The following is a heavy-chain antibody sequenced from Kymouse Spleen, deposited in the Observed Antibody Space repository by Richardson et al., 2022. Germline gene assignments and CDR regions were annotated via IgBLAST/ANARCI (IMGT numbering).Heavy chain of an antibody. J-gene: IGHJ4*02. CDR1: GGSFSGYY. Sequence: QVQLQQWGAGLLKPSETLSLTCAVYGGSFSGYYWSWIRQPPGKGLEWIGEINHSGSTNYNPSLKSRVTISVDTSKNQFSLKLSSVTAADTAVYYCARWIAARRDYFDYWGQGTLVTVSS. V-gene: IGHV4-34*01. D-gene: IGHD6-6*01. CDR2: INHSGST. CDR3: ARWIAARRDYFDY.